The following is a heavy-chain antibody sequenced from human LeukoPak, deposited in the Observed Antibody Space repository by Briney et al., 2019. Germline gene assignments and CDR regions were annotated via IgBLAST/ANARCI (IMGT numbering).Heavy chain of an antibody. D-gene: IGHD5-18*01. CDR1: GGSISSGGYY. CDR3: ARGAAMVHDY. CDR2: IYYSGST. V-gene: IGHV4-31*03. Sequence: SQTLSLTCTVSGGSISSGGYYWSWICQHPGKGLEWIGYIYYSGSTYYNPSLKSRVTISVDTSKNQFSLKLSSVTAADTAVYYCARGAAMVHDYWGQGTLVTVSS. J-gene: IGHJ4*02.